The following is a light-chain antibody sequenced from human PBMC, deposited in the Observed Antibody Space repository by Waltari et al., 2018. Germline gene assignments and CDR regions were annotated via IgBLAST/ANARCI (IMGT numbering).Light chain of an antibody. CDR1: QSLLYSSHNLNY. J-gene: IGKJ2*01. V-gene: IGKV4-1*01. Sequence: DIVLTQSPDSLAVSLGERATINCKSSQSLLYSSHNLNYLAWYTQKPGQPPKLLIYWASTRESGVPYRFSGSGSGTDFTLTISSLQAEDVAVYYCHQCFCTPTFGQGTRLEIK. CDR2: WAS. CDR3: HQCFCTPT.